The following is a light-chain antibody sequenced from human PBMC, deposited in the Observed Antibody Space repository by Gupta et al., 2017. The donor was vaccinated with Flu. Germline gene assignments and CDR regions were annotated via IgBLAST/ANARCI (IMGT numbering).Light chain of an antibody. CDR3: QVWDNSSDHPGV. CDR1: NIGSKS. J-gene: IGLJ3*02. CDR2: DDS. V-gene: IGLV3-21*03. Sequence: KTARITCGGNNIGSKSVNWYQQKPGQAPVLVVYDDSDRPSGIPERFSGSNSGNTATLTISRVEAGEEADYYCQVWDNSSDHPGVFGGGTKLTVL.